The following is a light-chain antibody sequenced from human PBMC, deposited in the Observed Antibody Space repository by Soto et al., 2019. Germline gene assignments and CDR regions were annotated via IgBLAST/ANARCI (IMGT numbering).Light chain of an antibody. J-gene: IGKJ4*01. Sequence: EFLLTQSPSTLSLSPGDRVALSCRASQSVGTSLAWYQQKPGKAPRLLIYEAAIRVTGIPARFSASGSGTDFILTISSLAPEDFAVYFCQQRFSWPLTFGGGTKVDIK. CDR2: EAA. CDR1: QSVGTS. CDR3: QQRFSWPLT. V-gene: IGKV3-11*01.